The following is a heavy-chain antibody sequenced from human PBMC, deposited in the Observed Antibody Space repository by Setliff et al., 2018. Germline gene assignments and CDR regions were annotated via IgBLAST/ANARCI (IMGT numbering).Heavy chain of an antibody. CDR1: GFTFNNCA. V-gene: IGHV3-23*01. J-gene: IGHJ4*02. Sequence: LRLSCAASGFTFNNCAMSWVRQAPGKGLEWVSTISVNGDGTYYADSVKGRFTISRDNAKNTLDLQMNSLRAEDSAMYYCTRGTFSDFWSGDYYDYWGQGTLVTVSS. CDR2: ISVNGDGT. D-gene: IGHD3-3*01. CDR3: TRGTFSDFWSGDYYDY.